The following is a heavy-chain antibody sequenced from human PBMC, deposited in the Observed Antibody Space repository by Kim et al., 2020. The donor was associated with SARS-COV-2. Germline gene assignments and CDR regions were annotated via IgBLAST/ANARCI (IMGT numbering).Heavy chain of an antibody. V-gene: IGHV3-23*01. D-gene: IGHD2-21*01. Sequence: GGSLRLSCAASGFIFSTYVMSWVRQAPGKGLEWVAALSGSGTVKYYADSVKGRFTISRDKSKNTLFLQMNGVRAEETAVYYCAKYGGADYCYSGFDYWGRGSLVTVSP. CDR3: AKYGGADYCYSGFDY. CDR2: LSGSGTVK. J-gene: IGHJ4*02. CDR1: GFIFSTYV.